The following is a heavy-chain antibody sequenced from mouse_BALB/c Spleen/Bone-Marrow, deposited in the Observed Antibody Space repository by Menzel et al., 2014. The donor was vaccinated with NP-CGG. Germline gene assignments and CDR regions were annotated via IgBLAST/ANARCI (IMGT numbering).Heavy chain of an antibody. CDR3: NANWDY. CDR1: GFNIKDYY. D-gene: IGHD4-1*01. J-gene: IGHJ2*01. V-gene: IGHV14-4*02. Sequence: VQLQQSGAELVRSGASVKLSCTASGFNIKDYYMHWVKQRPEQCLEWIGWIDPENGDTEYAPKFQGKATMTAGTSSNTAYLQLSSLTSEDTAVYYCNANWDYWGQGTTLTVSS. CDR2: IDPENGDT.